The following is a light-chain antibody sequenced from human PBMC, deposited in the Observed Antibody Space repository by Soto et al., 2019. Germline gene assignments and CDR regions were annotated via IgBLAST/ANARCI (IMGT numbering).Light chain of an antibody. Sequence: EIGRTQCPATLSVSAGDRVTLSCRASQSVSSNLAWYQQKPGQAPRLLIYGASTRATGIPARFSGSGSGTEFTLTISSLQSEDLAVYSCQHYNNWSRTFGQGTKVDIK. CDR3: QHYNNWSRT. CDR2: GAS. CDR1: QSVSSN. J-gene: IGKJ1*01. V-gene: IGKV3-15*01.